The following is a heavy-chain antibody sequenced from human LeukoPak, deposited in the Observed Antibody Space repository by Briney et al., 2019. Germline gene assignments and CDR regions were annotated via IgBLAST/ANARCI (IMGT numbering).Heavy chain of an antibody. CDR2: ISGSGGST. V-gene: IGHV3-23*01. CDR1: GFTFSSYT. Sequence: GGSLRLSCAASGFTFSSYTMSWVRQAPGKGLEWVSAISGSGGSTYYADSVKGRFTISRDNSKNTLYLQMNSLRAEDTAVYYCAKDPFVSGAFDYWGQGTLVTVSS. D-gene: IGHD1-26*01. CDR3: AKDPFVSGAFDY. J-gene: IGHJ4*02.